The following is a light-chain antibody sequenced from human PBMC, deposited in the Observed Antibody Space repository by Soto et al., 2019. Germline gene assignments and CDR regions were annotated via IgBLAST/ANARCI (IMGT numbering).Light chain of an antibody. V-gene: IGKV2-28*01. CDR2: LGS. Sequence: IAMTQFPLSLPVTPGEPASISCRSSQSLLHSNGYNCLDWYLQKPGQSPQLLISLGSDRASGVPDRISGSGSGTDFTLKISRVEAEDVGVYYCMQALQIPPTFGQGTRLEIK. CDR1: QSLLHSNGYNC. CDR3: MQALQIPPT. J-gene: IGKJ5*01.